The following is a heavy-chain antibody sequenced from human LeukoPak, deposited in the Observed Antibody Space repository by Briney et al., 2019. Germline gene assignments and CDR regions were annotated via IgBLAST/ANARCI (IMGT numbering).Heavy chain of an antibody. Sequence: GRSLRLSCAASGFTFSSYGMHWVRQAPGKGLEWVAVISYDGSNKYYADSVKGRFTISRDNSKNTLYLQMNSLRAEDTAVYYCTKPTRSSRNVDPFFDYWGQGTLVTVSS. CDR2: ISYDGSNK. V-gene: IGHV3-30*18. J-gene: IGHJ4*02. CDR1: GFTFSSYG. D-gene: IGHD2-2*01. CDR3: TKPTRSSRNVDPFFDY.